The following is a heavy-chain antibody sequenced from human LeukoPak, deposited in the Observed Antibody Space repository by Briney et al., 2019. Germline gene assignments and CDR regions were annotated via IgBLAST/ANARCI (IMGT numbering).Heavy chain of an antibody. D-gene: IGHD3-10*01. CDR1: GFTFSSYW. J-gene: IGHJ5*02. CDR2: IKQDGSEK. Sequence: PGGSLRLSCAASGFTFSSYWMSWVRQAPGRGLEWVANIKQDGSEKYYVDSVKGRFTISRDNAKNSLYLQMNSLRAEDTAVYYCARDHSPGLWFGELDQGWFDPWGQGTLVTVSS. CDR3: ARDHSPGLWFGELDQGWFDP. V-gene: IGHV3-7*01.